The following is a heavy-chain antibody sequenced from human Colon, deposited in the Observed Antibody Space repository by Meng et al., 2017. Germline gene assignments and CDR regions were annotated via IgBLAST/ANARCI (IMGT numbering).Heavy chain of an antibody. CDR2: IYHSGST. CDR1: GGSISSSNW. V-gene: IGHV4-4*02. J-gene: IGHJ5*02. Sequence: QLHRPGSGPGLVKPSGTLSLTSACSGGSISSSNWWSWVRQPPGKGLELIGEIYHSGSTNYNPSLKSRVTISVDTSKNQFSLKLNSVTAADTAVYYCARGMLYGSGRYRFDPWGQGTLVTVSS. D-gene: IGHD3-10*01. CDR3: ARGMLYGSGRYRFDP.